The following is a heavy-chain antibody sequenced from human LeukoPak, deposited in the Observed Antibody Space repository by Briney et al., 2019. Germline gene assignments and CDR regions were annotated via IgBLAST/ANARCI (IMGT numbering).Heavy chain of an antibody. D-gene: IGHD3-10*01. CDR3: AKVTYGSGTYGAFDY. Sequence: GGSLRLSCAASGFTFSSYAMNWVRQAPGKGLEWISSISGSGDNTYYADSVKGRFTISRDNSKNTLYLQMNSLRAEDTAVYYCAKVTYGSGTYGAFDYWGQGTLVTVSS. J-gene: IGHJ4*02. CDR2: ISGSGDNT. CDR1: GFTFSSYA. V-gene: IGHV3-23*01.